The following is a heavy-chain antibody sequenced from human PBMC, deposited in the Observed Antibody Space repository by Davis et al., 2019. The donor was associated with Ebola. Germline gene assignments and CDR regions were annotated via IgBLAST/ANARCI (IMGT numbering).Heavy chain of an antibody. CDR2: IHYSGST. CDR1: GGSISSHY. CDR3: ARAPGSGRKRFDY. V-gene: IGHV4-59*11. Sequence: MPSETLSLTCTVSGGSISSHYWTWIRQPPGKGLEWIGHIHYSGSTHYNPSLKSRVTISVDTSKNQFSLKLNSVTAADTAVYFCARAPGSGRKRFDYWGQGTLVTVSS. D-gene: IGHD6-19*01. J-gene: IGHJ4*02.